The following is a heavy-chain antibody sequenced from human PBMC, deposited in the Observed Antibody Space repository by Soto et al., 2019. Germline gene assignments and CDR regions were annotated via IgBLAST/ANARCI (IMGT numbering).Heavy chain of an antibody. D-gene: IGHD3-16*01. J-gene: IGHJ4*02. CDR3: AKAYFVWSSEQPYYFDY. CDR1: GFTFSNNA. Sequence: EVQLLDSGGGLVQPGGSLRLSCAASGFTFSNNAMTWVRQGPGKGLEWVSGISGSGGRSYYADSVKGRFTISRDNSKSTLYLQMNSLRAEDTAVYYCAKAYFVWSSEQPYYFDYWGQGPLVTVSS. CDR2: ISGSGGRS. V-gene: IGHV3-23*01.